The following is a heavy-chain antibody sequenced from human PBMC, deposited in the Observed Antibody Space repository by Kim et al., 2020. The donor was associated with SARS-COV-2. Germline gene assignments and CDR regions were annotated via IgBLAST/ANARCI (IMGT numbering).Heavy chain of an antibody. CDR2: RT. D-gene: IGHD3-16*01. Sequence: RTYYNPALKRRVTISVDTSKNQFSLKLSSVTAADTVVYYCAREKQGSYGYWGQGTLVTVSS. V-gene: IGHV4-31*02. J-gene: IGHJ4*02. CDR3: AREKQGSYGY.